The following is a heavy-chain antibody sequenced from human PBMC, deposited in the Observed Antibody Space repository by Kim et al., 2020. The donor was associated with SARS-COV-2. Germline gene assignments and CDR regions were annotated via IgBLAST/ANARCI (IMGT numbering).Heavy chain of an antibody. CDR2: ISYDGRNQ. V-gene: IGHV3-30*18. J-gene: IGHJ5*02. D-gene: IGHD1-26*01. CDR1: GFTFSNYA. Sequence: GGSLRLSCAASGFTFSNYAMHWVRQAPGKGLEWVAVISYDGRNQYYTDSVKGRFTISRDNSRNTLYLQMNSLRAEDAAVYYCTKPTRKWELLYWFDPWGQGTLVTVSS. CDR3: TKPTRKWELLYWFDP.